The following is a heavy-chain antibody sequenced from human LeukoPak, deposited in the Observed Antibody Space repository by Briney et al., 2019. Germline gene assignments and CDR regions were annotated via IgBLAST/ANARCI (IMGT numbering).Heavy chain of an antibody. CDR2: ISSNGGST. V-gene: IGHV3-64*01. CDR3: ARPYGDYDPPDY. Sequence: PGGSLRLSCAASGFTFSSFAMHWVRQAPGKGLEYVSAISSNGGSTYYANSVKGRFTISRDNSKNTLYLQMGSLRAEDMAVYYCARPYGDYDPPDYWGQGTLVTVSS. D-gene: IGHD4-17*01. J-gene: IGHJ4*02. CDR1: GFTFSSFA.